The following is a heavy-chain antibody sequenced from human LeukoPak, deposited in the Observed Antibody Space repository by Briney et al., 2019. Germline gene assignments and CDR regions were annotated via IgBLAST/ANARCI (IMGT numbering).Heavy chain of an antibody. Sequence: KAGESLKISCRGSGYSFTSYWIGWVRQMPGKGLEWMGIIYPGDSDTRYSPSFQGQVTISADKSISTAYLQWSSLKASDTAIYYCAKEGPGTHTAFAYWGQGTQVTVSS. V-gene: IGHV5-51*01. CDR3: AKEGPGTHTAFAY. CDR1: GYSFTSYW. J-gene: IGHJ4*02. D-gene: IGHD5-18*01. CDR2: IYPGDSDT.